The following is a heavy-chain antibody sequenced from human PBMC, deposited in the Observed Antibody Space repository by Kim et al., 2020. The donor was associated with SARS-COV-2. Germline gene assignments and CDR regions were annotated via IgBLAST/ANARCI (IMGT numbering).Heavy chain of an antibody. CDR3: ARDGGIDDAFDI. J-gene: IGHJ3*02. V-gene: IGHV1-18*01. D-gene: IGHD3-16*01. Sequence: NYAQKLQGRVTMTTDTSTSTAYMELRSLRSDDTAVYYCARDGGIDDAFDIWGQGTMVTVSS.